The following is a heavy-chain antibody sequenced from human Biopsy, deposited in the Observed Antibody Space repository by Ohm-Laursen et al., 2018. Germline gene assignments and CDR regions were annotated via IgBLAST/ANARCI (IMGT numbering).Heavy chain of an antibody. J-gene: IGHJ5*02. CDR2: VYYNGNT. Sequence: SDTLSLTCGVTYGSISGHFWSWIRQAPGKGLEWIGYVYYNGNTNYSPSLKSRATISLDTSKDRFSLKLTSVTAADTAVYYCARPSTFYYDGGGYYDGFDPWGQGTLVTVSS. CDR3: ARPSTFYYDGGGYYDGFDP. CDR1: YGSISGHF. D-gene: IGHD3-22*01. V-gene: IGHV4-59*08.